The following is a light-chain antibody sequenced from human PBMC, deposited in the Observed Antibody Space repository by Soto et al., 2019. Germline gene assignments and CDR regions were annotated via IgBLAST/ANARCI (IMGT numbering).Light chain of an antibody. V-gene: IGKV3D-15*01. J-gene: IGKJ5*01. CDR1: QSVSSN. Sequence: EIVFTQSPATLSLSPGERATLSCRASQSVSSNLAWYQQKPGQAPRLLIYGTSTRATGIPARFSGSGSGTEFTLSISSLQSEDFAVYYCQQYNNWPAITFGQGTRLEIK. CDR3: QQYNNWPAIT. CDR2: GTS.